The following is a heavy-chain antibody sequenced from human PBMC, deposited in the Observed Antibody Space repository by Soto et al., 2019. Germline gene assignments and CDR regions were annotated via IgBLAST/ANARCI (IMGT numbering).Heavy chain of an antibody. Sequence: EVQLVESGGDLVQPGGSLRLSCAAPGFIFSNYNMNWARQAPGKGLEWVANINHEGSKKNYVNSVKGRFTASRDNAKNFLSLDMNSLRAEDTAVYYCTRGSISDQFDSWGQGTLVTVSA. J-gene: IGHJ4*02. CDR3: TRGSISDQFDS. CDR1: GFIFSNYN. CDR2: INHEGSKK. V-gene: IGHV3-7*01. D-gene: IGHD3-3*02.